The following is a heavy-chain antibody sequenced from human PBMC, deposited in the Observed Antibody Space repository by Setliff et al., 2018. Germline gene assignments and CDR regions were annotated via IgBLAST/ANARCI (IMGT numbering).Heavy chain of an antibody. CDR3: AGNNAHLEWLFAWFDP. Sequence: SETLSLTCAVSGGSISSYYWNWIRQPPGKGLEWIGYIYYSGTTNYNPSLKSRVTISVDTSKNQFSLKLSSVTAADTAVYYCAGNNAHLEWLFAWFDPWGQGTLVTVSS. J-gene: IGHJ5*02. V-gene: IGHV4-59*12. CDR1: GGSISSYY. D-gene: IGHD3-3*01. CDR2: IYYSGTT.